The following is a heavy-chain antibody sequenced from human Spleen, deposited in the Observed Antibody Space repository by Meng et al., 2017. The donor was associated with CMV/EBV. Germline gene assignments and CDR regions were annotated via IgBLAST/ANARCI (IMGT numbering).Heavy chain of an antibody. Sequence: LEAGGPEPVRPLGTPSLTCAGSVGTSSSRSWWSWAPQHRGKWLGWIGEIYNSGNNTYNPSLMSRVTISVDKSNNQFFLNLSSVAAADTSVYYGARVGQWLPIDYWGQGTLVTVSS. CDR2: IYNSGNN. CDR1: VGTSSSRSW. V-gene: IGHV4-4*02. J-gene: IGHJ4*02. CDR3: ARVGQWLPIDY. D-gene: IGHD6-19*01.